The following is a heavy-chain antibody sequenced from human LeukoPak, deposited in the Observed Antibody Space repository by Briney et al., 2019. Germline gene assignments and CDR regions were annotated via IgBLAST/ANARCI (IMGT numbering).Heavy chain of an antibody. CDR2: IYYSGST. V-gene: IGHV4-59*01. Sequence: SETLSLTCTVSGGSISSYYWSWIRQPPGKGLEWIGYIYYSGSTNYNPSLKSRVTISVDTSKNQFSLKLSSVTAEDTAVYYCARSPEMATIPGIHSQNWFDSWGQGTLVTVSS. D-gene: IGHD5-24*01. CDR3: ARSPEMATIPGIHSQNWFDS. J-gene: IGHJ5*01. CDR1: GGSISSYY.